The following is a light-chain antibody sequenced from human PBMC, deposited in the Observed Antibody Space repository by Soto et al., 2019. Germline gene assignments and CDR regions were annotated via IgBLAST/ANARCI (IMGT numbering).Light chain of an antibody. V-gene: IGLV2-14*01. Sequence: QSVLTQPASVSVYPGQSITISCTGASSDVGAYNYVAWCQQHPGKGPKLLVYDVSNRRSGFSSRFSGSKSGNTASLTISGLRADDEADYFCSSYSTSSTYVFGTGTKVTVL. J-gene: IGLJ1*01. CDR3: SSYSTSSTYV. CDR1: SSDVGAYNY. CDR2: DVS.